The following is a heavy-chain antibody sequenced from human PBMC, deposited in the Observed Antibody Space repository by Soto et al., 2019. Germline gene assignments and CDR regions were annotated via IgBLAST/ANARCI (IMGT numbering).Heavy chain of an antibody. D-gene: IGHD3-22*01. J-gene: IGHJ6*02. CDR2: IIPIFGTA. V-gene: IGHV1-69*06. CDR1: GGTFSSYA. CDR3: ARDRYHYYDSSGYNGRRYYYGMDV. Sequence: ASVKVSCKASGGTFSSYAISWVRQAPGQGLEWMGGIIPIFGTANYAQKFQGRVTITADKSTSTAYMELSSLRSEDAAVYYCARDRYHYYDSSGYNGRRYYYGMDVWGQGTTVTVSS.